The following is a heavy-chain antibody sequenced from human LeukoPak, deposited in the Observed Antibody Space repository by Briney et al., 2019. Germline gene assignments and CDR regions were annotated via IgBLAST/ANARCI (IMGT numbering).Heavy chain of an antibody. V-gene: IGHV3-74*01. Sequence: PGGSLRLSCAASGFTFSSYWMHWVRQAPGQGLVWVSRINSDGTSTSYADSVKGRFTISRDNAKNTLYLQMDSLRAEDTAVYYCARVSYYYDSSGYYAHGPWYFDLWGRGTLVTVSS. J-gene: IGHJ2*01. CDR2: INSDGTST. CDR3: ARVSYYYDSSGYYAHGPWYFDL. D-gene: IGHD3-22*01. CDR1: GFTFSSYW.